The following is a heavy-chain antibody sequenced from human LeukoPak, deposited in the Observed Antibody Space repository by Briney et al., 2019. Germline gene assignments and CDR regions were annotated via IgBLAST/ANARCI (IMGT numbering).Heavy chain of an antibody. D-gene: IGHD3-22*01. CDR2: VQHDGSDK. CDR3: AELGIAMIEGV. CDR1: GFSFSSYW. V-gene: IGHV3-7*01. Sequence: GGSLRLSCAASGFSFSSYWMTWVRQAPGKGLEPVASVQHDGSDKYYVDSVKGRFTISRDNAKNSLYLQMNSLRAEDTAVYYCAELGIAMIEGVWGKGTTVTISS. J-gene: IGHJ6*04.